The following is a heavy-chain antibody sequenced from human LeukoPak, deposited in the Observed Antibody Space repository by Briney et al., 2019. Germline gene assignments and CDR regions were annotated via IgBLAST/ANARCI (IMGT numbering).Heavy chain of an antibody. D-gene: IGHD5-18*01. CDR2: ISGSGGST. J-gene: IGHJ4*02. Sequence: PGGSLRLSCAVSGFTSSSYWMSWVRQAPGKGLEWVSAISGSGGSTYYADSVKGRFTISRDNSKNTLYLQMNSLRAEDTAVYYCANTPSYGYLGGDWGQGTLGTVSS. CDR3: ANTPSYGYLGGD. V-gene: IGHV3-23*01. CDR1: GFTSSSYW.